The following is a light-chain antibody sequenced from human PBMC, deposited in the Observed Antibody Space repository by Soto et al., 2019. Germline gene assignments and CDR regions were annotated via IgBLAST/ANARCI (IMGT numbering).Light chain of an antibody. V-gene: IGKV1-39*01. CDR2: AAS. Sequence: SQMTQSPSSLSASVGDRVTITCRASQSISSYLNWYQQKPGKAPKLLIYAASSLQSGVPSRFSGSGSGTDFTLTISSLQPEDFATYYCQQSYSTLWPVGQVTKVDIK. J-gene: IGKJ1*01. CDR1: QSISSY. CDR3: QQSYSTLWP.